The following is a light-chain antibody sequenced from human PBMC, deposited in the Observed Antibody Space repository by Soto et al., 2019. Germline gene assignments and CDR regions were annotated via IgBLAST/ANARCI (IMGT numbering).Light chain of an antibody. CDR3: SSYTDNRSSV. CDR1: SSDVGGYNY. J-gene: IGLJ1*01. CDR2: EVS. Sequence: QSVLAEPASVSGSPGQSITISCTGTSSDVGGYNYVSWYQQHPGKAPKLMIYEVSNRPSGVCNRFSGSKSGNTAYLTISGLQAEYEDDYYCSSYTDNRSSVCGAGTKVTVL. V-gene: IGLV2-14*01.